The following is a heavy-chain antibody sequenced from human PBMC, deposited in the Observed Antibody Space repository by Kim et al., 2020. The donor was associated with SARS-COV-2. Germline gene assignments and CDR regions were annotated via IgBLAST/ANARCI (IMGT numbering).Heavy chain of an antibody. Sequence: PDSERVQVHISRDNAKNTWYLQMNSLGAEDTAVYYCARALAVAGTGGYYWGQGTLVTVSS. J-gene: IGHJ4*02. CDR3: ARALAVAGTGGYY. D-gene: IGHD6-19*01. V-gene: IGHV3-74*01.